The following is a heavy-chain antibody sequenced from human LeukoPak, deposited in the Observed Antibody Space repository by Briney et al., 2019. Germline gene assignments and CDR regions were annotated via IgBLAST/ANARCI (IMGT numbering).Heavy chain of an antibody. D-gene: IGHD6-13*01. CDR2: IYDSGST. Sequence: PSQTLSLTCTVSGGSIRSHYWTWIRQPPGKGLEWIGRIYDSGSTNYNPSLKSRVTISVDTSKNQFSLKLSSVTAADTAVYYCASGSSSSWHWYFDLWGRGTLVTVSS. CDR3: ASGSSSSWHWYFDL. CDR1: GGSIRSHY. V-gene: IGHV4-59*11. J-gene: IGHJ2*01.